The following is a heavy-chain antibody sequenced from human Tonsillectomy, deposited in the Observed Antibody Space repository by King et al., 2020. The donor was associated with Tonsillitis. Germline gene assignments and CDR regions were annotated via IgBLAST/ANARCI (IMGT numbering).Heavy chain of an antibody. V-gene: IGHV4-59*01. CDR1: GGSISSNY. D-gene: IGHD5-24*01. CDR3: ARTSRDGFNLHFDY. Sequence: PLQESGPGLVKPPETLSLTCSVSGGSISSNYWSWIRQPPGKGLEWIGQIYYTGSITYNPSLKSRATISLDTSKNQFSLKLSSVTAADTALYYCARTSRDGFNLHFDYWGQGTLVTVSS. J-gene: IGHJ4*02. CDR2: IYYTGSI.